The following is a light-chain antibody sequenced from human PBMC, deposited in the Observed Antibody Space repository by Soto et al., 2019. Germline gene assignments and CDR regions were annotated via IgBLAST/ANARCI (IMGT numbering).Light chain of an antibody. J-gene: IGKJ4*01. CDR3: QKYNSVPLT. Sequence: DIVMTQYPDSLAVSLGERATMSCKSSQTVFYGTNKKNYLAWYQQKPGKAPTLLIHAASTLQSGVSSRFSGRGSGTDFTLTIGSLQPEDVATYYCQKYNSVPLTFGGGTKVDIK. V-gene: IGKV4-1*01. CDR1: QTVFYGTNKKNY. CDR2: AAS.